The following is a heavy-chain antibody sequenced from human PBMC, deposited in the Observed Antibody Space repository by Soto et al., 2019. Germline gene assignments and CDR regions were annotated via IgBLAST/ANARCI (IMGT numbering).Heavy chain of an antibody. CDR2: ISAYNGNT. Sequence: ASVKVSCKASGYGFTTYGISWVRQAPGQGLEWMGWISAYNGNTNYAQKLQGRVTMTTDTSTSTAYMAVRSLRSDDTAVYYCAREGAVAVGGAFYYNGMDVWGQGTTVTVSS. J-gene: IGHJ6*02. CDR1: GYGFTTYG. CDR3: AREGAVAVGGAFYYNGMDV. D-gene: IGHD6-19*01. V-gene: IGHV1-18*04.